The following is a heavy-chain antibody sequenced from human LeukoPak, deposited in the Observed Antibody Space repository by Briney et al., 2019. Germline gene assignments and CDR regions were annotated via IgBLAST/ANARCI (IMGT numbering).Heavy chain of an antibody. J-gene: IGHJ5*02. V-gene: IGHV1-8*01. Sequence: GASVKVSCKASGYTFTSYYINWVRQPTGQGLDCMGWINPNSGNTGYAQKFQGRVTMTRTTSISTAYMELSSLRSEDTAVYYCASCSEYSSSWSSGCHWFDPWGQGTLVTVSS. D-gene: IGHD6-13*01. CDR3: ASCSEYSSSWSSGCHWFDP. CDR1: GYTFTSYY. CDR2: INPNSGNT.